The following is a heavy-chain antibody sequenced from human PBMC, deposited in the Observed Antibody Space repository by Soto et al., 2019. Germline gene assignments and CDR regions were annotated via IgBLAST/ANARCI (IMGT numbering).Heavy chain of an antibody. CDR3: ARQSRVEYQPSCYVDC. Sequence: SETLSLTCTVSGGSISSSGYYWGWIRQPPGKGLEWIGNIFSSGSTYYNPSLKSRVTISVDTSKNQFSLNLSSVTAADTSVYYCARQSRVEYQPSCYVDCWGQGTLVTVSS. V-gene: IGHV4-39*01. CDR1: GGSISSSGYY. CDR2: IFSSGST. D-gene: IGHD2-2*01. J-gene: IGHJ4*02.